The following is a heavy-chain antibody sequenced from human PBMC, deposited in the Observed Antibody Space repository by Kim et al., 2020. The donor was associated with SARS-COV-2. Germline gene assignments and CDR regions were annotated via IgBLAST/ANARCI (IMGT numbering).Heavy chain of an antibody. J-gene: IGHJ4*02. CDR2: INHDGSEE. V-gene: IGHV3-7*03. CDR1: GFTFSSYF. Sequence: GGSLRLSCAVSGFTFSSYFMSWVRQTAGKGLEWVASINHDGSEEYYVASVKGRFTISRDNAKNSMYLQMNSLRAEDTAVYYCVRGGIYNGGWYGLRTYYFDHWGQGTLVTVSS. CDR3: VRGGIYNGGWYGLRTYYFDH. D-gene: IGHD6-19*01.